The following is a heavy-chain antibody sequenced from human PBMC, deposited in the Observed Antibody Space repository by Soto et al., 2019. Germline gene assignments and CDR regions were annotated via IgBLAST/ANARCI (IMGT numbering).Heavy chain of an antibody. V-gene: IGHV3-7*03. CDR1: GFTFSSYW. CDR2: IKQDGSEK. J-gene: IGHJ4*02. CDR3: ARFLYSGYPDY. Sequence: GGSLRLSCAASGFTFSSYWMSCVRQAPGKGLEWVANIKQDGSEKYYVDSVKGRFTISRDNAKNSLYLQMNSLRAEDTAVYYCARFLYSGYPDYWGQGTMVTVSS. D-gene: IGHD5-12*01.